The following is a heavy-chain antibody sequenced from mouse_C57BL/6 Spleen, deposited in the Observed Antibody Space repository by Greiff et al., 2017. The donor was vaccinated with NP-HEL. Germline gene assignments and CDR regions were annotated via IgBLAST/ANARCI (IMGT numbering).Heavy chain of an antibody. CDR2: IYPGDGDT. V-gene: IGHV1-82*01. CDR1: GYAFSSSW. D-gene: IGHD1-1*02. CDR3: ARWYLLYWYFDV. J-gene: IGHJ1*03. Sequence: LVESGPELVKPGASVKISCKASGYAFSSSWMNWVKQRPGKGLEWIGRIYPGDGDTNYNGKFKGKATLTADKSSSTAYMQLSSLTSEDSAVYFCARWYLLYWYFDVWGTGTTVTVSS.